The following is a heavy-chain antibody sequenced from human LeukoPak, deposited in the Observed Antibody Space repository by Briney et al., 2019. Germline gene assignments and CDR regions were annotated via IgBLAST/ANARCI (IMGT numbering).Heavy chain of an antibody. CDR3: ARGFRVFDY. J-gene: IGHJ4*02. CDR1: GFTFSSYS. Sequence: PGGSLRLSCAASGFTFSSYSMNWVRQAPGKGLEWVSYISSSSSTIYYADSVKGRFTISRDNAKNSLYLQMNSLRAEDTAVYYCARGFRVFDYWGQGTLVTVYS. V-gene: IGHV3-48*01. CDR2: ISSSSSTI.